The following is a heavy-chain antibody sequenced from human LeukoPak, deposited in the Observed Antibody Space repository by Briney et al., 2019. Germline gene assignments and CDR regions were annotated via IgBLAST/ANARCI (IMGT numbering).Heavy chain of an antibody. CDR1: GFTFSSYA. D-gene: IGHD2-15*01. CDR3: ARDRYCSGGGCLDYYYGMDV. J-gene: IGHJ6*02. CDR2: ISYDGSNK. Sequence: GGSLGLSCAASGFTFSSYAMHWVRQAPGKGLEWVAVISYDGSNKYYADSVKGRFTISRDNSKNTLYLQMNSLRAEDRALYYCARDRYCSGGGCLDYYYGMDVWGQGTTVTVSS. V-gene: IGHV3-30*04.